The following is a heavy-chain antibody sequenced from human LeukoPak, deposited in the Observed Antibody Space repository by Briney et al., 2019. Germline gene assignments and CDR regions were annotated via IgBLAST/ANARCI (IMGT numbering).Heavy chain of an antibody. J-gene: IGHJ4*02. Sequence: ASVKVSCKASGYTFTGYYMDWVRQALGQGLEWMGWINPNSGGTNYAQKFQGRVTMTRDTSISTAYMELSRLRSDDTAVYYCARDYSSSWYLPDYWGQGTLVTVS. CDR2: INPNSGGT. D-gene: IGHD6-13*01. CDR3: ARDYSSSWYLPDY. CDR1: GYTFTGYY. V-gene: IGHV1-2*02.